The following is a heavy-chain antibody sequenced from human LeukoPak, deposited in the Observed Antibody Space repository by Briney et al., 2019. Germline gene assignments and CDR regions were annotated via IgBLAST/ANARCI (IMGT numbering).Heavy chain of an antibody. CDR1: GGSISSSTYY. V-gene: IGHV4-39*07. J-gene: IGHJ3*01. CDR2: IRHDGHT. D-gene: IGHD5-12*01. CDR3: ARQVATKGEWAFDV. Sequence: SETLSLTCTVSGGSISSSTYYWGWIRQPPGKGLEWIASIRHDGHTYYNPSLKSQVTISVDMSRNQFSLNFNSLTAADTAVYYCARQVATKGEWAFDVWGQGTMVTVSS.